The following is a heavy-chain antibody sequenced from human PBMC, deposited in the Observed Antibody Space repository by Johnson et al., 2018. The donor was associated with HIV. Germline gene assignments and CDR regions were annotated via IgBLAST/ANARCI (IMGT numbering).Heavy chain of an antibody. J-gene: IGHJ3*02. D-gene: IGHD2-15*01. CDR1: GFTFSHDW. CDR2: INHDMSAI. Sequence: VTLVESGGGLVQPGGSLRLSCVGSGFTFSHDWMSWVRQAPGKGPEWVANINHDMSAIHYVDSVKGRFTVSRDNAKMSLFLQMNSLSVEDTAVYFCGSCPDGFDIWGQGTMVIVSS. V-gene: IGHV3-7*01. CDR3: GSCPDGFDI.